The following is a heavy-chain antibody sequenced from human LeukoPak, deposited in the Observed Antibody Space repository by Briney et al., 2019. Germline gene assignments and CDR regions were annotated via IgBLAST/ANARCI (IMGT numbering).Heavy chain of an antibody. Sequence: GGSLRLSCSVSGFTFSSYAMSWVRQAPGKGLEWVSSISGSGGSTDSADSVKGRFTISRDNSKNTLYLQMNNLRVEDTAVYYCAKAVHSGGYGGYYFDYWGQGTLVTVSS. CDR3: AKAVHSGGYGGYYFDY. CDR1: GFTFSSYA. D-gene: IGHD1-26*01. CDR2: ISGSGGST. V-gene: IGHV3-23*01. J-gene: IGHJ4*02.